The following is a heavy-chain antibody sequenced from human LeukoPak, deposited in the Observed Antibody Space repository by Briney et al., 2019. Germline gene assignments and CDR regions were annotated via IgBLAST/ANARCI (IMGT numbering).Heavy chain of an antibody. CDR1: GYTFTSYY. J-gene: IGHJ3*02. Sequence: ASVKVSCKASGYTFTSYYMHWVRQAPGQGLEWMGIINPSGGSTSYAQKFQGRVTMTRDTSTSTVYMELSSLRSEDTAVYYCARDPYYYDSDDAFDIWGQGTMVTVSS. D-gene: IGHD3-22*01. CDR3: ARDPYYYDSDDAFDI. CDR2: INPSGGST. V-gene: IGHV1-46*01.